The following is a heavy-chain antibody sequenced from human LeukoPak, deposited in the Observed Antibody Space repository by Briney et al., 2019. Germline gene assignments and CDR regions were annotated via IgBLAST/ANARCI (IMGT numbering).Heavy chain of an antibody. Sequence: GGSLRLSCAASGFTFSSYGMHWVRQAPRKGLEWVAFIRYDGSNKYYADSVKGRFTISRDNSKNTLYLQMNSLRAEDTAVYYCARGKTATVTTDYYYYGMDVWGQGTTVTVSS. CDR1: GFTFSSYG. D-gene: IGHD4-17*01. CDR3: ARGKTATVTTDYYYYGMDV. J-gene: IGHJ6*02. V-gene: IGHV3-30*02. CDR2: IRYDGSNK.